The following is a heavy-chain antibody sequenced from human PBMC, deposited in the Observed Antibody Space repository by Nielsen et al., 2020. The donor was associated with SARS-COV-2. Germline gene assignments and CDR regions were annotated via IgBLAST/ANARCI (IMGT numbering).Heavy chain of an antibody. CDR1: GGTFSSYA. CDR3: AREVVGATQTYYLDY. V-gene: IGHV1-69*04. D-gene: IGHD1-26*01. Sequence: SVKVSCKASGGTFSSYAISWVRQAPGQGLEWLGRIIPIIDITNYAQKFQGSVTITADMSTTTAYMELSSLRFEDTAMYYCAREVVGATQTYYLDYWGQGTLVTVSS. CDR2: IIPIIDIT. J-gene: IGHJ4*02.